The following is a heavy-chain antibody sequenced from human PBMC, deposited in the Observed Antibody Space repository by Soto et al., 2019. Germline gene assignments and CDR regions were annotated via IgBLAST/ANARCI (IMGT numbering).Heavy chain of an antibody. CDR3: AREGPLVPAAMRGDAFDI. Sequence: QVQLVQSGAEVKKPGSSVKVSCKASGGTFSSYAISWVRQAPGQGLEWMGGIIPIFGTANYAQKFQGRVTITQDESTTTAYMELSRRRSEDTAVYYFAREGPLVPAAMRGDAFDIWGQGTMVTVSS. CDR1: GGTFSSYA. V-gene: IGHV1-69*05. J-gene: IGHJ3*02. CDR2: IIPIFGTA. D-gene: IGHD2-2*01.